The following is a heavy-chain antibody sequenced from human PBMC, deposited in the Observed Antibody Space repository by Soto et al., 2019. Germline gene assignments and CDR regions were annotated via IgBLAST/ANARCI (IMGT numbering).Heavy chain of an antibody. D-gene: IGHD2-15*01. CDR3: AHRPSSCSGGSCYSGFDY. V-gene: IGHV2-5*02. CDR2: IYWDDDK. CDR1: GFSLSTSGVG. Sequence: QITLKESGPTLVKPTQTLTLTCTFSGFSLSTSGVGVGWIRQPPGKALEWLALIYWDDDKRYSPSLKSRLTSTKDSSKIQVVLTMTNMAPVDTATYYCAHRPSSCSGGSCYSGFDYWGQGTLVTVSS. J-gene: IGHJ4*02.